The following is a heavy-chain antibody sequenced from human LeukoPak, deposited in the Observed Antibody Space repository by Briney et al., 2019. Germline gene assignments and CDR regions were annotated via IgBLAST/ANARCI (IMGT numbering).Heavy chain of an antibody. Sequence: SETLSLTCTVSGGSITSSNYYWGWIRQPPGTGLEWIGSFYYSGSTNYNPSLKSRVTISVDTSKNQFSLQLSSVTAADTAVYYCVYYYGSGSVEYWGQGTLVTVSS. CDR2: FYYSGST. CDR1: GGSITSSNYY. CDR3: VYYYGSGSVEY. V-gene: IGHV4-39*01. D-gene: IGHD3-10*01. J-gene: IGHJ4*02.